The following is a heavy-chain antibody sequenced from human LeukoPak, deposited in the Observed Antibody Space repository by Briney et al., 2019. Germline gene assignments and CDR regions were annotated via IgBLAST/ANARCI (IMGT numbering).Heavy chain of an antibody. J-gene: IGHJ4*02. V-gene: IGHV3-23*01. Sequence: GGSLRLSCAASGFTFSSYAMSWVRQAPGKGLEWVSAISGSGGSTYYADSVKGRFTISRDNSKNTLYLQMSSLRAEDTAVYFCDTTVVGHYFDYWGQGTLVTVSS. CDR1: GFTFSSYA. CDR2: ISGSGGST. D-gene: IGHD4-23*01. CDR3: DTTVVGHYFDY.